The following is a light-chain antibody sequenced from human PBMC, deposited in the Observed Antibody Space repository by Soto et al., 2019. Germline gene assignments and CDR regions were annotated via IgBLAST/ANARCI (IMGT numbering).Light chain of an antibody. CDR3: QQYHSWPHT. CDR2: GAF. V-gene: IGKV3-15*01. CDR1: QSVTTN. J-gene: IGKJ2*01. Sequence: ETVLTQSPATLSVSPGERATFSCKASQSVTTNLAWYQQKPGQVPRLLIYGAFTRATGIPARFSGSGSGTECTLSISSLPSEDFAIYHCQQYHSWPHTFGQGTKLEIK.